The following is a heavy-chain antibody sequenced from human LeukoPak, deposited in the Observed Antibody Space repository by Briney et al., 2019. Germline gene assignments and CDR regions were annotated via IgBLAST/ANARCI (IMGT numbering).Heavy chain of an antibody. CDR2: IKQDGSEK. V-gene: IGHV3-7*01. J-gene: IGHJ4*02. CDR3: ARVRGGTYWDYFYY. D-gene: IGHD1-26*01. CDR1: GFTFSSYW. Sequence: GGSLRLSCAASGFTFSSYWMSWVRQAPGKGLEWVANIKQDGSEKYYVDSVKGRFTISRDNAKNSLYLQMNSLRAEETAVYYCARVRGGTYWDYFYYWGQGTLVTVSS.